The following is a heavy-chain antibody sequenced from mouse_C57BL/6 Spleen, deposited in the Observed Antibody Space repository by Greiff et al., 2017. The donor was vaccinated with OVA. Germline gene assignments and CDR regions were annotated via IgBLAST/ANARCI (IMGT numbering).Heavy chain of an antibody. D-gene: IGHD1-1*01. CDR3: ARGGTVVAETWFAY. V-gene: IGHV1-18*01. CDR2: INPNNGGT. Sequence: VQLKQSGPELVKPGASVKIPCKASGYTFTDYNMDWVKQSHGKSLEWIGDINPNNGGTIYNQKFKGKATLTVDKSSSTAYMELRSLTSEDTAVYYCARGGTVVAETWFAYWGQGTLVTVSA. J-gene: IGHJ3*01. CDR1: GYTFTDYN.